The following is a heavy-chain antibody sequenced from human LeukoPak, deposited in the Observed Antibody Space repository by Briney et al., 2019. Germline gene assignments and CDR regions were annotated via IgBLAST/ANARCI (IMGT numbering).Heavy chain of an antibody. V-gene: IGHV1-18*01. Sequence: ASVKVSCKASGYTFTSYGISWVRQAPGQGLEWMGWISAYNGNTNYAQKLQGRVTMTTDTSTSTAYMELRSLRSDDTAVYYCARVVYRMTTVTNGVYYFDYWGQGTLVTVSS. CDR2: ISAYNGNT. CDR1: GYTFTSYG. J-gene: IGHJ4*02. D-gene: IGHD4-17*01. CDR3: ARVVYRMTTVTNGVYYFDY.